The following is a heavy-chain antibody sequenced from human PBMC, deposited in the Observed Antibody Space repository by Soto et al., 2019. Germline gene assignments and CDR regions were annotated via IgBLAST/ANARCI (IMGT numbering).Heavy chain of an antibody. J-gene: IGHJ5*02. V-gene: IGHV3-7*03. CDR3: ARVRYSFYGSGSFDP. CDR1: GFTFSSDW. CDR2: IKQDGSEK. D-gene: IGHD3-10*01. Sequence: GGSLKLSCAASGFTFSSDWMSCVRQAPGKGLEWVANIKQDGSEKYYVDSVKGRFTISRDNAKNSLYLQMNSLRAEDTAVYYCARVRYSFYGSGSFDP.